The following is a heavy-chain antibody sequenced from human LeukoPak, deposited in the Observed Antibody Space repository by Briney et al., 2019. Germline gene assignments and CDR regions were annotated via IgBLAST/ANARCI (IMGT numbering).Heavy chain of an antibody. Sequence: SGTLSLTCAVSGGSISSSNWWSWVRQPPGKGLEWIGEIYHSGSTNYNPSLKSRVTISVDKSKNQFSLKLSSVTAADTAVYYRAREGGYDTSGYYSVSDAIDIWGQGTMVTVSS. J-gene: IGHJ3*02. CDR1: GGSISSSNW. CDR3: AREGGYDTSGYYSVSDAIDI. V-gene: IGHV4-4*02. CDR2: IYHSGST. D-gene: IGHD3-22*01.